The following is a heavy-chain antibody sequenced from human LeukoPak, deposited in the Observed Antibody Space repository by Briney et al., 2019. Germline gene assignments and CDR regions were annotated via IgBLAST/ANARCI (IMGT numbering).Heavy chain of an antibody. Sequence: PSETLSLTCTVSGGSMSPYHWGWIRQPPGKGLEWIGYIYYSGSTNYNPSLKSRVTISVDTSKNQFSLKLSSVTAADTAVYYCARQYDSSGLDAFDIWGQGTMVTVSS. J-gene: IGHJ3*02. CDR3: ARQYDSSGLDAFDI. V-gene: IGHV4-59*08. CDR2: IYYSGST. D-gene: IGHD3-22*01. CDR1: GGSMSPYH.